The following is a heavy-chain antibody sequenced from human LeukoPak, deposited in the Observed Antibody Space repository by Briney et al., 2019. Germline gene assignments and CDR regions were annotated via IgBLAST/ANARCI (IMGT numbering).Heavy chain of an antibody. CDR1: GFTFSSYG. D-gene: IGHD6-13*01. V-gene: IGHV3-30*02. J-gene: IGHJ4*02. Sequence: GGSLRLSCAASGFTFSSYGMHWVRQAPGKGLEWVAFIRYDGSNKYYADSVKGRFTISRDNSKNTLYLQMNSLRAEDTAVYYCAKSLNRGIAAAGTDYWGQGTLVTVSS. CDR2: IRYDGSNK. CDR3: AKSLNRGIAAAGTDY.